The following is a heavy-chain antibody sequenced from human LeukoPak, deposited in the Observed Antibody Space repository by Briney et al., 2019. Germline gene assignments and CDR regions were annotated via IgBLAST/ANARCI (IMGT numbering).Heavy chain of an antibody. D-gene: IGHD5-24*01. CDR3: AKEGRSLQTY. V-gene: IGHV3-7*03. CDR1: GFKFSSNW. Sequence: GGSLRLSCAASGFKFSSNWMSWVRLAPGKGLEWVANIKEDGTETYYVDSVKGRFTISRDNAKNSLYLQMNSLRVEDTAVYYCAKEGRSLQTYWGQGTLVTVSS. J-gene: IGHJ4*02. CDR2: IKEDGTET.